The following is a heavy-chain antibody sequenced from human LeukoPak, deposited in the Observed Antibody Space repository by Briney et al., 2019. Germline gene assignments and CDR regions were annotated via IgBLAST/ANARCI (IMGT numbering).Heavy chain of an antibody. V-gene: IGHV3-23*01. J-gene: IGHJ4*02. CDR2: INTSGGST. Sequence: GETLRLSCVASGFTFRHYDMSWVRQAPGKGLEWVSSINTSGGSTYYADSLQGRFTISRDNSKNTLYLQMNSLRAEDTAVYYCAKNIGGFDYWGQGTLVTVSS. D-gene: IGHD4-23*01. CDR3: AKNIGGFDY. CDR1: GFTFRHYD.